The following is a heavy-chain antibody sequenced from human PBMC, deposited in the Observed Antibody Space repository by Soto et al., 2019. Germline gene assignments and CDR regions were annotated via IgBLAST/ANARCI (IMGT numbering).Heavy chain of an antibody. CDR3: AKGATGYYYYGMDV. V-gene: IGHV3-23*01. D-gene: IGHD1-26*01. J-gene: IGHJ6*02. CDR2: ISGSGGST. CDR1: GFTFSSYA. Sequence: EVQLLESGGGLVQPGGSLRLSCAASGFTFSSYAMSWVRQAPGKGLEWVSAISGSGGSTYYADSVKGRFTISRDNSKXXXXXXXXXLRAEDTAVYYCAKGATGYYYYGMDVWGQGTTVTVSS.